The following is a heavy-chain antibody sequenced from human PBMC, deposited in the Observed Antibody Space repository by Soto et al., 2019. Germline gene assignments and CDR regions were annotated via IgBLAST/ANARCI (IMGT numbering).Heavy chain of an antibody. CDR2: INIYNGNT. Sequence: QVQLVQSGAEVKKPGASVKVSCKASGYTFTNYGISWVRQAPGQGLEWMGWINIYNGNTKYAQKLQGRVTVTTDTTTSTAYMELRSLRSDATPVYYCARTLPPIDYWGQGTLSTFSS. CDR1: GYTFTNYG. V-gene: IGHV1-18*01. J-gene: IGHJ4*02. CDR3: ARTLPPIDY. D-gene: IGHD1-26*01.